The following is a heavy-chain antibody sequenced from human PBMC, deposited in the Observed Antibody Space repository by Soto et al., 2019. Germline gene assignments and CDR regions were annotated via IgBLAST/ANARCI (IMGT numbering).Heavy chain of an antibody. CDR1: GFTLRSHG. CDR2: ISSDGSKV. D-gene: IGHD4-17*01. V-gene: IGHV3-30*18. CDR3: VKEITVYPVHL. J-gene: IGHJ4*02. Sequence: GGSLRLSCAASGFTLRSHGMNWVRQAPGKGLQWVAFISSDGSKVNYRDSVKGRFTLSRDNTKDTLSLQMTSLRSEDTAVYYCVKEITVYPVHLWGQGTVVTVSS.